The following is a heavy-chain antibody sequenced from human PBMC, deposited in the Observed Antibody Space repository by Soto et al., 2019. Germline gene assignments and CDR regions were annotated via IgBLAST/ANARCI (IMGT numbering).Heavy chain of an antibody. J-gene: IGHJ6*02. Sequence: GGSLRLSCTASGFTFGDYAMSWVRQAPGKGLEWVGFIRSKAYGGTTEYAASVRGRFTISRDDSKSIAYLQMNSLKTEDTAVYYCTRVLRQRITIFGVDRSNYYGMDVWGQGTTVTV. V-gene: IGHV3-49*04. D-gene: IGHD3-3*01. CDR1: GFTFGDYA. CDR3: TRVLRQRITIFGVDRSNYYGMDV. CDR2: IRSKAYGGTT.